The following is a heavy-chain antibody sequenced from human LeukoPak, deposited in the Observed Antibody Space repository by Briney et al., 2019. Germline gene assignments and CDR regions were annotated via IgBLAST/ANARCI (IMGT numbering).Heavy chain of an antibody. V-gene: IGHV3-23*01. Sequence: GGSLRLSCAASGFTFSIYAMSWVRQAPGKGLEWVSGIRGSGDSTYYADSVKGRFTISRDNSKNTLYLQMNSLRAEDTAVYYCAKGHTDSEWLYFDSWGQGSLVTVSS. D-gene: IGHD5-12*01. CDR3: AKGHTDSEWLYFDS. CDR2: IRGSGDST. J-gene: IGHJ4*02. CDR1: GFTFSIYA.